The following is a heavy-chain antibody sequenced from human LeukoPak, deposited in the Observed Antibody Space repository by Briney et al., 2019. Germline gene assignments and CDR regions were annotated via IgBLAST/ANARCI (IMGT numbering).Heavy chain of an antibody. CDR1: GYTFTGYY. Sequence: ASVKVSCKASGYTFTGYYMHWVRQAPGQGLEWMERINKNRGRKKYAQKFEGRVPMTRDTSHRTAYREQRRLRSDHTAVYYCARDGGGLKDIHAHHWGEGTLVTVSS. CDR3: ARDGGGLKDIHAHH. CDR2: INKNRGRK. D-gene: IGHD2-15*01. J-gene: IGHJ5*02. V-gene: IGHV1-2*02.